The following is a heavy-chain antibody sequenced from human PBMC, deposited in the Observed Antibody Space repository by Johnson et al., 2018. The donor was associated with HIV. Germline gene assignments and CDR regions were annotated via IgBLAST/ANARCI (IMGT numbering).Heavy chain of an antibody. CDR3: AKLGVVQAFDI. CDR2: IWYDGSNK. Sequence: QVQLVESGGGLVQPGRSLRLSCAASGFTFSSYGMHWVRQAPGKGLEWVAVIWYDGSNKYYADSVKGRFTISRDNSKKTLYLQMKRLRAEDTAVYYCAKLGVVQAFDIWGQGTMVTVSS. CDR1: GFTFSSYG. V-gene: IGHV3-33*06. J-gene: IGHJ3*02. D-gene: IGHD3-3*01.